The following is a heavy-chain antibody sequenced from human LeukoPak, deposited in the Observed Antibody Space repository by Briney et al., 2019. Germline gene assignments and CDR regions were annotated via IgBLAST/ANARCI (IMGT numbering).Heavy chain of an antibody. V-gene: IGHV3-23*01. CDR1: GFTFSSYA. D-gene: IGHD5-18*01. Sequence: GGSLRLSCAASGFTFSSYAVSWVRQAPGKGLEWVSAISGSGGSTYYADSVKGRFTISRDNSKNTLYLQMNSLRAEDTAVYYCAKVDSPAMADYYYYYGMDVWGQGTTVTISS. CDR2: ISGSGGST. J-gene: IGHJ6*02. CDR3: AKVDSPAMADYYYYYGMDV.